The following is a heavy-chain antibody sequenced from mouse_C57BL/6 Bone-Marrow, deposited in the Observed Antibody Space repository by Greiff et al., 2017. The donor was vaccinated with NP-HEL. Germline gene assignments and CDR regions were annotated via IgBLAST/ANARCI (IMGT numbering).Heavy chain of an antibody. D-gene: IGHD1-1*01. J-gene: IGHJ4*01. CDR3: ARKGENYYGSSPYYYAMDY. Sequence: EVKLVESGGGLVKPGGSLKLSCAASGFTFSDYGMHWVRQAPEKGLEWVAYISSGSSTIYYADTVKGRFTISRDNARNTLFLQMTSLRSEDTAMYYCARKGENYYGSSPYYYAMDYWGQGTSVTVSS. CDR1: GFTFSDYG. CDR2: ISSGSSTI. V-gene: IGHV5-17*01.